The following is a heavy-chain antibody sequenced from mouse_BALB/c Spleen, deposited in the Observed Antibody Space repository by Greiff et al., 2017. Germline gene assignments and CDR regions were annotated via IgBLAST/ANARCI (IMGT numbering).Heavy chain of an antibody. CDR3: NAPYGHFDY. V-gene: IGHV14-4*02. CDR1: GFNIKDYY. D-gene: IGHD1-2*01. Sequence: EVQLQQSGAELVRSGASVKLSCTASGFNIKDYYMHWVKQRPEQGLEWIGWIDPENGDTEYAPKFQGKATMTADTSSNTAYLQLSSLTSEDTAVYYCNAPYGHFDYWGQGTTLTVSS. J-gene: IGHJ2*01. CDR2: IDPENGDT.